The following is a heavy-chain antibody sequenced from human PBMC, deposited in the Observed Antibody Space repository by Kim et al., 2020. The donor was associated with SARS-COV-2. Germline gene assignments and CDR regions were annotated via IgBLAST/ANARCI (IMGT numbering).Heavy chain of an antibody. D-gene: IGHD3-22*01. V-gene: IGHV1-3*01. CDR2: INAGNGNT. CDR1: GYTFTSYA. J-gene: IGHJ3*02. CDR3: ARARTMIVAMHDAFDI. Sequence: ASVKVSCKASGYTFTSYAMHWVRQAPGQRLEWMGWINAGNGNTKYSQKFQGRVTITRDTSASTAYMELSSLRSEDTAVYYCARARTMIVAMHDAFDIWGQRTMVTVSS.